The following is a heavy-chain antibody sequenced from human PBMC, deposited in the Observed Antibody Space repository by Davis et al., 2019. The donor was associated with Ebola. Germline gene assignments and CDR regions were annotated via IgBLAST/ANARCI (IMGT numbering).Heavy chain of an antibody. V-gene: IGHV3-23*01. J-gene: IGHJ3*02. CDR3: AKIRPPASDAFDI. CDR2: ISGSGGST. Sequence: GESLKISCAASGFTFSSYAMSWVRQAPGKGLEWVSAISGSGGSTYYADSVKGRFTISRDNSKNTLYLQMNSLRAEDTAVYYCAKIRPPASDAFDIWGQGTMVTVSS. CDR1: GFTFSSYA.